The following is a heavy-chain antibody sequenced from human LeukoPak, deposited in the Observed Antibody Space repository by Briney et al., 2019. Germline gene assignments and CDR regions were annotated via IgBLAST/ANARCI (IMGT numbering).Heavy chain of an antibody. V-gene: IGHV3-15*01. CDR2: IKSKTEGGTA. Sequence: GGSLRLSCAASGFTFNNAWMNWVRQAPGKGLEWVGRIKSKTEGGTAVYAAPVKGRFTISRDESKNTLFLQLNSLKTEDTAVYYCITVGGYDYFDYWGQGTLVTVSS. D-gene: IGHD5-12*01. CDR1: GFTFNNAW. CDR3: ITVGGYDYFDY. J-gene: IGHJ4*02.